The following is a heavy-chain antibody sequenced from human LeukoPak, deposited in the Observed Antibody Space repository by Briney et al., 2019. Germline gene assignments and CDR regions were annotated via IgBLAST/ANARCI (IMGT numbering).Heavy chain of an antibody. CDR1: GYTFISFG. CDR3: VIDCSTPCSIFSDY. J-gene: IGHJ4*02. V-gene: IGHV1-18*01. CDR2: ISGYNAST. Sequence: ASVKVSCKASGYTFISFGFSWVRQATGQGLEWMGWISGYNASTKYAQNLQGRVTMTTDISTSTAYMELRSLRSDGTAVYYCVIDCSTPCSIFSDYWGQGTVVTVSS. D-gene: IGHD2-2*01.